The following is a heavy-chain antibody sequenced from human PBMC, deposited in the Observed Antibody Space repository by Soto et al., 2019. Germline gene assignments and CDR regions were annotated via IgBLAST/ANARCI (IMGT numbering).Heavy chain of an antibody. D-gene: IGHD3-22*01. Sequence: ASVKVSCKASGGTFSSYAISWVRQAPGQGLEWMGGIIPIFGTANYAQKFQGRVTITADESTSTAYMELSSLRSEDTAVYYCAGASRHHSSGYYVDYWGQGTLVTVSS. V-gene: IGHV1-69*13. CDR2: IIPIFGTA. CDR1: GGTFSSYA. CDR3: AGASRHHSSGYYVDY. J-gene: IGHJ4*02.